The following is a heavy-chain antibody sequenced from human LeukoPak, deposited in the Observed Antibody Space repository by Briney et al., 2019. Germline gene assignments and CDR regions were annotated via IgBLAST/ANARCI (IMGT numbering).Heavy chain of an antibody. J-gene: IGHJ3*02. V-gene: IGHV4-59*08. Sequence: PSETLSLTCTVSGGSFIYYWSWIRQPPGKGLEWIGYIYYSGTTNYNPSLKSRVTISVDTSKKQFSLRLSSVTAADTAVYYCARHAEGYDAFDIWGQGTMVTVSS. CDR3: ARHAEGYDAFDI. CDR2: IYYSGTT. D-gene: IGHD5-18*01. CDR1: GGSFIYY.